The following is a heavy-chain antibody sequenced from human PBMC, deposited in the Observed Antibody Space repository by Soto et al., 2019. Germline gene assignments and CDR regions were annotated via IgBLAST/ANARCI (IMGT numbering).Heavy chain of an antibody. Sequence: PSETLSLTCTVSGGSISSYDCSWIRQPPWKGLEWIVYIYYSGTTNYNPSLKSRVTISVYTSKNQFSLKLNSVTAADTAVYYCARDSSGWYPHCYFDLWGHGTLVTVSS. V-gene: IGHV4-59*01. CDR3: ARDSSGWYPHCYFDL. D-gene: IGHD6-19*01. J-gene: IGHJ2*01. CDR1: GGSISSYD. CDR2: IYYSGTT.